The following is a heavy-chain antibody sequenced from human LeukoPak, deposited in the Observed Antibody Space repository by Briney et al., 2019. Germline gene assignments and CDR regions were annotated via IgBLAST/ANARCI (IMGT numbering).Heavy chain of an antibody. CDR2: IYPRDSRT. V-gene: IGHV5-51*01. CDR1: GYSFSSYW. Sequence: GESLKISCKGSGYSFSSYWIAWVRQMPGKGLEWMGIIYPRDSRTTYSPSFQGQVTISADRSINTAYLQWRSLKASDTAMYYCARRDSSGWYSPFDYWGQGTLVTVSS. J-gene: IGHJ4*02. CDR3: ARRDSSGWYSPFDY. D-gene: IGHD6-19*01.